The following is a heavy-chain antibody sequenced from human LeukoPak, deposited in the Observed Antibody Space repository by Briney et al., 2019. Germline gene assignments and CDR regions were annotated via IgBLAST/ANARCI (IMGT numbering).Heavy chain of an antibody. CDR3: ARLRSKYWFDP. V-gene: IGHV3-48*03. D-gene: IGHD4-11*01. J-gene: IGHJ5*02. CDR2: ITSSGNTM. Sequence: PRGSPRLSCAASGFTFSSYEMNWVGQAPGKGLEWVSFITSSGNTMYYADSVKGRFTISRDNAKNSLYLQMNSLRADDTAVYYCARLRSKYWFDPWGQEPGDPVSS. CDR1: GFTFSSYE.